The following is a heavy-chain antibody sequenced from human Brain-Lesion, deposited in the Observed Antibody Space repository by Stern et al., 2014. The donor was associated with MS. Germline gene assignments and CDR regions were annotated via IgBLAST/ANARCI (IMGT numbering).Heavy chain of an antibody. J-gene: IGHJ4*02. CDR3: ARIFGGNFDN. V-gene: IGHV4-30-2*01. D-gene: IGHD4-23*01. Sequence: VHLVESGSGLVKPSQTLSLTCAVSGGSISSGDYSWSWLRQPPGKSLEWIGYIVHTGSTYYNPSLKSRVSTSVHRSKNRFSLKLSSVTAADTAMYYCARIFGGNFDNWGQGTLVTVSS. CDR2: IVHTGST. CDR1: GGSISSGDYS.